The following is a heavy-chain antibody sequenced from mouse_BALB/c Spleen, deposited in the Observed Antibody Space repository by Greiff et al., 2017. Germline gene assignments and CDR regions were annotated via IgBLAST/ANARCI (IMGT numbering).Heavy chain of an antibody. CDR1: GFNIKDYY. Sequence: EVQLQQSGAELVRPGALVKLSCKASGFNIKDYYMHWVKQRPEQGLEWIGWIDPENGNTIYDPKFQGKASITADTSSNTAYLQLSSLTSEDTAVYYCARQGNYGNYGNYFDYWGQGTTLTVAS. D-gene: IGHD2-1*01. V-gene: IGHV14-1*02. CDR2: IDPENGNT. J-gene: IGHJ2*01. CDR3: ARQGNYGNYGNYFDY.